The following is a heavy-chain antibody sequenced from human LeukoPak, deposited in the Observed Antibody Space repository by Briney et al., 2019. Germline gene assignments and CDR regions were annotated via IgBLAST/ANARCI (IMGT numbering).Heavy chain of an antibody. J-gene: IGHJ4*02. D-gene: IGHD4-17*01. V-gene: IGHV3-7*01. CDR1: GFGFPAYW. CDR2: IKEDGSEK. Sequence: PGGSLRLSCAASGFGFPAYWMTWVRQAPGKGLEWVANIKEDGSEKYYVDSVKGRFTISRDNAKKSLDLQMNRLRVEDTAVYYCARESGGDYYLDYWGQGTLVTVSS. CDR3: ARESGGDYYLDY.